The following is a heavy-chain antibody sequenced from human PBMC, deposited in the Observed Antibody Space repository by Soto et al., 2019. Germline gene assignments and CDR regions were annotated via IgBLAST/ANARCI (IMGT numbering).Heavy chain of an antibody. Sequence: TGGSLRLSCAASGFTFSSYAIHWVRQAPGKGLEWVAVISSSGNDKYSADSLKGRFTISRDNSKNTLYLQMNSLRAEDTAVYYCAKDSGRGSADYYFDYWGQGTLVTVSS. CDR2: ISSSGNDK. V-gene: IGHV3-30*18. CDR3: AKDSGRGSADYYFDY. D-gene: IGHD3-10*01. J-gene: IGHJ4*02. CDR1: GFTFSSYA.